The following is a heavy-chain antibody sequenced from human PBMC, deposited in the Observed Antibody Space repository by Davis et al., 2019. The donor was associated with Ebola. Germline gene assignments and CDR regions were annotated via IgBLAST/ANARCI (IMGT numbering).Heavy chain of an antibody. V-gene: IGHV3-7*01. CDR3: AKDLSCSSTSCYSPFDY. Sequence: GESLEISCAASGFTFSSYWMSWVRQAPGKGLEWVANIKQDGSEKYYVDSVKGRFTISRDNSKNTLYLQMNSLRAEDTAVYYCAKDLSCSSTSCYSPFDYWGQGTLVTVSS. D-gene: IGHD2-2*01. CDR2: IKQDGSEK. J-gene: IGHJ4*02. CDR1: GFTFSSYW.